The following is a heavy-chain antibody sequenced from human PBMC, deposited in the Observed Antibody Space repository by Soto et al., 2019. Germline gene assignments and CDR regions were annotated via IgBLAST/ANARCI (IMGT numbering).Heavy chain of an antibody. CDR1: GYTFASYG. Sequence: ASVKVSCKASGYTFASYGISWVRQAPGQGLEWMGWISAYNGNTNYAQKLQGRVTMTTDTSTSTAYMELRSLRSDDTAVYYCARDIKKGYSSSWYVEYYFDYWGQ. CDR2: ISAYNGNT. V-gene: IGHV1-18*01. CDR3: ARDIKKGYSSSWYVEYYFDY. D-gene: IGHD6-13*01. J-gene: IGHJ4*02.